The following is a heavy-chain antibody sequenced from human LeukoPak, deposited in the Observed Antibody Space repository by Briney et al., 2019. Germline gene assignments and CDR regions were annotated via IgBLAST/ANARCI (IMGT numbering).Heavy chain of an antibody. V-gene: IGHV1-24*01. D-gene: IGHD1-26*01. Sequence: ASVKVSCKVSGYTLTELSMHWVRQAPGKGLEWMGGFEPEDGETIYAQKFQGRVTMTEDTSTDTAYMELSSLRSEDTAVYYCATLCVGELRTYVYDAFDIWGQGTMVTVSS. J-gene: IGHJ3*02. CDR3: ATLCVGELRTYVYDAFDI. CDR2: FEPEDGET. CDR1: GYTLTELS.